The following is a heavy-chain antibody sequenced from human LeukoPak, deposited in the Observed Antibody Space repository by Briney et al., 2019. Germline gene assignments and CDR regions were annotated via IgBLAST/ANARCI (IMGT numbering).Heavy chain of an antibody. V-gene: IGHV4-39*01. CDR1: GGSVNMSGYY. D-gene: IGHD6-19*01. CDR3: ATKSWSSGYYEGLVY. J-gene: IGHJ4*02. CDR2: IYHTGSL. Sequence: PSETLSLTCTVSGGSVNMSGYYWGWVRQPPGKGLEWVGSIYHTGSLYYNAPLKSRVTISVDTSKNQFSLKVNSVTAADTAVYYCATKSWSSGYYEGLVYWGQGTLVTVSS.